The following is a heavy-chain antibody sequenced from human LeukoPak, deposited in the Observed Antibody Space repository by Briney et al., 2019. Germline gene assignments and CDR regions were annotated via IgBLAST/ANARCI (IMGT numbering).Heavy chain of an antibody. D-gene: IGHD2-15*01. V-gene: IGHV3-23*01. CDR2: ISVSGGDT. CDR3: AKRTQGAAYVDY. Sequence: GGSLRLSCAASGFTFSTHAMSWVRQAPGNGLEWVSTISVSGGDTYYADCVRGRFTMSRDNSRNTLFLQMNSLRAEDTSVYYCAKRTQGAAYVDYRGQGTLVTVSS. J-gene: IGHJ4*02. CDR1: GFTFSTHA.